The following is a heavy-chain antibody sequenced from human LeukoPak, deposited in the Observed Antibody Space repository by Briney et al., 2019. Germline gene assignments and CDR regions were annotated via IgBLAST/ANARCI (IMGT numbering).Heavy chain of an antibody. Sequence: GRSLRLSCAASGFTFSTYGVHWVRQAPGKGLEWVALISYDGSNKYYADSVKGRFTLSRDNSKNTLYLQMNSLRTEDTAVYFCSASRPHYGDYYGLDVWGHGTTVTVSS. J-gene: IGHJ6*02. CDR2: ISYDGSNK. CDR3: SASRPHYGDYYGLDV. V-gene: IGHV3-30*03. CDR1: GFTFSTYG. D-gene: IGHD4/OR15-4a*01.